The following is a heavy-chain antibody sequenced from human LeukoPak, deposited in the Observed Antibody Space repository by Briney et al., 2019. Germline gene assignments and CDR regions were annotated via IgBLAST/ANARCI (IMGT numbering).Heavy chain of an antibody. J-gene: IGHJ6*03. V-gene: IGHV1-8*02. Sequence: ASVKVSCKASGGTFSSYAISWVRQATGQGLEWMGWMNPNSGNTGYAQKFQGRVTMTRNTSISTAYMELSSLRSEDTAVYYCARVRSTSNLYYYYYYMDVWGKGTTVTVSS. CDR3: ARVRSTSNLYYYYYYMDV. CDR2: MNPNSGNT. D-gene: IGHD2-2*01. CDR1: GGTFSSYA.